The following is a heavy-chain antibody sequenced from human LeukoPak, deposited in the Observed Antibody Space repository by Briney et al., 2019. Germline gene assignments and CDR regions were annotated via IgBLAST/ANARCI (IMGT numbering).Heavy chain of an antibody. J-gene: IGHJ6*02. CDR1: GDSVSSNSAA. CDR2: TYYRSKWYN. Sequence: SQTLSLTCAISGDSVSSNSAAWNWIRQSPSRGLEWLGRTYYRSKWYNDYAVSVKSRITINPDTSKNQFSLQLNSVTPEDTAVYYCARVIKRAGVSSSHTIYYYYGMDVWGQGTTVTVSS. V-gene: IGHV6-1*01. D-gene: IGHD6-13*01. CDR3: ARVIKRAGVSSSHTIYYYYGMDV.